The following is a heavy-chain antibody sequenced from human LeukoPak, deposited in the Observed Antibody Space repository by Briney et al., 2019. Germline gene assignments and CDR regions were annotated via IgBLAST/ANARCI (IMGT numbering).Heavy chain of an antibody. V-gene: IGHV3-64*01. J-gene: IGHJ4*02. Sequence: GGSLRLSCAGSRFTFSNYAMHWVRQAPGKGLEYVSGISGNGGTTYYANSVRGRFTISRDNSKNTLYLQMGSLRAEDMAVYYCARTTYDSTSFDYWGQGTLVTVSS. CDR3: ARTTYDSTSFDY. D-gene: IGHD1-1*01. CDR1: RFTFSNYA. CDR2: ISGNGGTT.